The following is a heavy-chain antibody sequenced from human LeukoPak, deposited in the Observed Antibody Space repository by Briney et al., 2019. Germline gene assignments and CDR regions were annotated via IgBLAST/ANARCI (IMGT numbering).Heavy chain of an antibody. Sequence: ASVKVSCKASGYTFTGYYMHWVRQAPGQGLEWMGRINPNSGGTNYAQKFQGRVTMTRDTSISTAYMELSRLRSDDTAVYYCAVTSTQEVRGVIPDYWGQGTLVTVSS. D-gene: IGHD3-10*01. J-gene: IGHJ4*02. CDR1: GYTFTGYY. CDR2: INPNSGGT. CDR3: AVTSTQEVRGVIPDY. V-gene: IGHV1-2*06.